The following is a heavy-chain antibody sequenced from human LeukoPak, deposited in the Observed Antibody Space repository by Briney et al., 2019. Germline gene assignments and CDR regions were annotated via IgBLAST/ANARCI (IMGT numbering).Heavy chain of an antibody. V-gene: IGHV3-33*06. CDR3: AKDRGVVRGVCN. Sequence: GGSLRLSCAASGFTFSTNGMHWVRQAPGKGLEWVALIWYDGSNEYYSDSVKGRFTISRDNSKNTVHLQMNSLRAEDTAVYYCAKDRGVVRGVCNWGQGILVTVSS. CDR1: GFTFSTNG. D-gene: IGHD3-10*01. J-gene: IGHJ4*02. CDR2: IWYDGSNE.